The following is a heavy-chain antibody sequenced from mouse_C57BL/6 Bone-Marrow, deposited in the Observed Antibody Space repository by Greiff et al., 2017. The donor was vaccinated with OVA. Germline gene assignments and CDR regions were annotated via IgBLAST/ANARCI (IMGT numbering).Heavy chain of an antibody. CDR2: IDPSDSYT. CDR3: ARPDDGYPFAY. J-gene: IGHJ3*01. CDR1: GYTFTSYW. V-gene: IGHV1-50*01. D-gene: IGHD2-3*01. Sequence: QVQLKQPGAELVKPGASVKLSCKASGYTFTSYWMQWVKQRPGQGLEWIGEIDPSDSYTNYNQKFKGKATLTVDTSSSTAYMQLSSLTSEDSAVYYCARPDDGYPFAYWGQGTLVTVSA.